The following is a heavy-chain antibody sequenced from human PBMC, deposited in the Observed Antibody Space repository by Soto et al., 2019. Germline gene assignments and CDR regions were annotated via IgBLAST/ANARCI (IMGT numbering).Heavy chain of an antibody. Sequence: QVQLVQSGAEVKKPGSSVKVSCKASGGTFSSYAISWVRQAPGQGLEWMGGIIPIFGTANYAQKVQGRVTIPADEPTSTAYMELSGLRSEDTAVYYCAREGGSGNYRYYAMDVWGQGTTVTVSS. CDR1: GGTFSSYA. D-gene: IGHD3-10*01. J-gene: IGHJ6*02. CDR2: IIPIFGTA. CDR3: AREGGSGNYRYYAMDV. V-gene: IGHV1-69*12.